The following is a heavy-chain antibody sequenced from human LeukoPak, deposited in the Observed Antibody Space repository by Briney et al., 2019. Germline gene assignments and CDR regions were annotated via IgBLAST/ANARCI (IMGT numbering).Heavy chain of an antibody. CDR3: AKDLHYYGSGSYGVSPY. V-gene: IGHV3-30*02. Sequence: GGSLRLSCAASGFTFSSYGMHRVRQAPGKGLEWVAFIRYDGSNKYYADSVKGRFTISRDNSKNTLYLQMNSLRAEDTAVYYCAKDLHYYGSGSYGVSPYWGQGTLVTVSS. CDR1: GFTFSSYG. J-gene: IGHJ4*02. CDR2: IRYDGSNK. D-gene: IGHD3-10*01.